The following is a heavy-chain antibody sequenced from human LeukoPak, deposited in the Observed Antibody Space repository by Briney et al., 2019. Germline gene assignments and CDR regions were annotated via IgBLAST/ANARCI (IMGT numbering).Heavy chain of an antibody. Sequence: PGGSLRLSCAASGFNFTSYAMGWVRQAPGKGLEWVSDLSVSGDRTYHAESVKGRFAISRDNSKSMVFLQLNSVRAEDTALYYCARDLHYYVAMDVWGRGTTVTVSS. CDR1: GFNFTSYA. J-gene: IGHJ6*02. D-gene: IGHD3-10*02. CDR2: LSVSGDRT. V-gene: IGHV3-23*01. CDR3: ARDLHYYVAMDV.